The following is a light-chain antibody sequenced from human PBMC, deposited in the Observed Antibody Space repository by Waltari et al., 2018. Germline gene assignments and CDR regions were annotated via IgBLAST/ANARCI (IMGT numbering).Light chain of an antibody. CDR3: QQYNSYPLT. Sequence: DIQMTQSPSTLSASVGDRVTITCRASQNINSWLAWYQQKPGKAPKFLIYKASILESGFPSRFSGSGSGTEFTLTISSLQPDDFGTYYCQQYNSYPLTFGQGTKVEIK. V-gene: IGKV1-5*03. J-gene: IGKJ1*01. CDR1: QNINSW. CDR2: KAS.